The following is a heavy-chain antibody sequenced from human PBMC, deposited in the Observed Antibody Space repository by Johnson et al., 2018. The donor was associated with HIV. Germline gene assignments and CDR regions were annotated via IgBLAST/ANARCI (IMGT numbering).Heavy chain of an antibody. Sequence: EVQVLEYGGGLVQPGGSLRLSCAASGFTFSTYAMHWVRQAPGKGLEYVSAINNNGYDTYYADSVKGRFTISRDNSKNTLYLQMDSLRADDMAVYYCAIPYDYYSGAYQWGQGTLVTVSS. CDR1: GFTFSTYA. V-gene: IGHV3-64*07. D-gene: IGHD3-22*01. CDR2: INNNGYDT. CDR3: AIPYDYYSGAYQ. J-gene: IGHJ3*01.